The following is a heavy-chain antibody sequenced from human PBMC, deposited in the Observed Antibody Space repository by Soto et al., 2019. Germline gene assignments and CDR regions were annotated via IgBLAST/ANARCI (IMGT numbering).Heavy chain of an antibody. CDR2: INHRGGT. CDR3: ARGQRRGGRTRWSL. V-gene: IGHV4-34*01. Sequence: SETLSLTCAVHCESFSGYGGPFSGYYWSWIRQTPGKGLEWIGEINHRGGTNYKPSLKSRVTISVDTSKNQFSLNLNSVTAADTDVYYCARGQRRGGRTRWSLWGQGTLVHVSS. CDR1: GGPFSGYY. D-gene: IGHD1-7*01. J-gene: IGHJ4*02.